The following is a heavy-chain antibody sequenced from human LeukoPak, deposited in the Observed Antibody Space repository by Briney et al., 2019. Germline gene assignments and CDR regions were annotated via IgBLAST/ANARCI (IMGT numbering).Heavy chain of an antibody. D-gene: IGHD3-10*01. V-gene: IGHV1-18*01. CDR2: ISGCNGNT. Sequence: ASVKVSCKASGYTFTTYGISWVRQAPGQGLEWMGWISGCNGNTNYAQKLQGRVTMTTDTSTSTAYMELRTLRSDDTAVYYCARDYGSGSYYDHNWFDPWGQGTLVTVSS. CDR1: GYTFTTYG. J-gene: IGHJ5*02. CDR3: ARDYGSGSYYDHNWFDP.